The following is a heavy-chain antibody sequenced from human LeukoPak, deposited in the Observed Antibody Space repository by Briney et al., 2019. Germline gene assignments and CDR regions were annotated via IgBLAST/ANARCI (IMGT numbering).Heavy chain of an antibody. Sequence: SETLSLTCTVSGGSITSYYWSWIRQPPGKGLEWIGYIYHNGTTNYNPSLKSRVTISADTSKSQFSLKLSSVTAAGTAVYYCAQKAPYSPGYSQDWGQGTLVTVSS. D-gene: IGHD2-15*01. CDR3: AQKAPYSPGYSQD. J-gene: IGHJ1*01. CDR1: GGSITSYY. CDR2: IYHNGTT. V-gene: IGHV4-59*01.